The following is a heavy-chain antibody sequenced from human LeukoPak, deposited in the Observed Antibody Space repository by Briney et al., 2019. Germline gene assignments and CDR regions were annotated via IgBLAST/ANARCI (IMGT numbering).Heavy chain of an antibody. Sequence: ASVKVSCKASGYTFTSYGISWVRQAPGQGLKWMGWISAYNGNTNYAQKLQGRVTMTTDTSTSTAYMELRSLRSDDTAVYYCARDGYSSSWYWFDPWGQGTLVTVSS. CDR1: GYTFTSYG. CDR2: ISAYNGNT. J-gene: IGHJ5*02. V-gene: IGHV1-18*04. CDR3: ARDGYSSSWYWFDP. D-gene: IGHD6-13*01.